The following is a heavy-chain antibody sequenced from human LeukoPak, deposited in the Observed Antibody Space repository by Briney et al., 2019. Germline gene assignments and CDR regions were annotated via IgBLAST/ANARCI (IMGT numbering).Heavy chain of an antibody. CDR3: ARGSNYYGLGY. J-gene: IGHJ4*02. Sequence: SETLSLTCAVYGGSFSGYYWSWIRQPPGKGLEWIGEINHSRSTNYNPSLKSRVTISVDTSKNQFSLKLSSVTAADTAVYYCARGSNYYGLGYWGQGTLVTVSS. D-gene: IGHD3-10*01. V-gene: IGHV4-34*01. CDR2: INHSRST. CDR1: GGSFSGYY.